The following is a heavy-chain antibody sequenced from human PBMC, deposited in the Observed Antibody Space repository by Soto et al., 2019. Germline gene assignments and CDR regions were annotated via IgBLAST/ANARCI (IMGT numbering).Heavy chain of an antibody. CDR3: ARLRGETMFGVVIPTDYYGMDV. CDR1: GGTFSSYA. V-gene: IGHV1-69*01. CDR2: IIPIFGTA. Sequence: QVQLVQSGAEVKKPGSSVKVSCKASGGTFSSYAIIWVRQSPGQGLEWMGGIIPIFGTANYAQKFQGRVTITADESTSTAYMELSSLRSEDTAVYYCARLRGETMFGVVIPTDYYGMDVLGQGTTVTVAS. D-gene: IGHD3-3*01. J-gene: IGHJ6*02.